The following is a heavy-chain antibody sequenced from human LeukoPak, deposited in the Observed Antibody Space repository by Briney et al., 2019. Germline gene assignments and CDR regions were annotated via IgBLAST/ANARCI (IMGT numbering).Heavy chain of an antibody. Sequence: ASVKVSCKASGYTFTSYDMHWVRQAPGQGLEWMGIINPSGGSTSYAQKFQGRVTMTRDMSTSTVYMEPSSLRSEDTAVYYCARALSITIFGVAPGAFDIWGQGTMVTVSS. CDR1: GYTFTSYD. CDR2: INPSGGST. D-gene: IGHD3-3*01. J-gene: IGHJ3*02. CDR3: ARALSITIFGVAPGAFDI. V-gene: IGHV1-46*01.